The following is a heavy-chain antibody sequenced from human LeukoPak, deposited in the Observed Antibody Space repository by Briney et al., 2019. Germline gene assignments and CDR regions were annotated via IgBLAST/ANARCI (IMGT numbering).Heavy chain of an antibody. CDR1: GYTFTGYY. CDR3: AKGLLLEYYYMDV. D-gene: IGHD2/OR15-2a*01. J-gene: IGHJ6*03. CDR2: INPNSGGT. Sequence: ASVRVSCKASGYTFTGYYIHWVRQAPRQGLEWMGWINPNSGGTNYGQKFQGRVTMTRDTSISTAYMELSRLRSDDTAVYYCAKGLLLEYYYMDVWGKGTTVTVSS. V-gene: IGHV1-2*02.